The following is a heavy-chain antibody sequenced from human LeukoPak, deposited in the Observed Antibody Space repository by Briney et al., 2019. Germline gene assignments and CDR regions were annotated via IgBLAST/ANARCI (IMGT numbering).Heavy chain of an antibody. CDR3: ASSGGLK. CDR2: ISGSSTTI. D-gene: IGHD2-15*01. J-gene: IGHJ4*02. V-gene: IGHV3-48*01. CDR1: GFIFSSYG. Sequence: PGGSLRLSCAASGFIFSSYGVNWVRQAPGKGLEWVSFISGSSTTIYYADSVKGRFTISRDNAKNSLYLQMNSLRAEDTAVYYCASSGGLKWGQGTLVTVSS.